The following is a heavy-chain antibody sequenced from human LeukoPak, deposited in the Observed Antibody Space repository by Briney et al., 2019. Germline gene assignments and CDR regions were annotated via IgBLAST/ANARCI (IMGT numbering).Heavy chain of an antibody. Sequence: LVKVSCKASGGTFSSYTISWVRQVPGQGLEWMGRIIPILGIANYAQKFQGRVTITADKSTSTAYMELSSLRSEDTAVYYCASLDYYDSSGSRFFDYWGQGTLVTVSS. CDR2: IIPILGIA. D-gene: IGHD3-22*01. CDR1: GGTFSSYT. J-gene: IGHJ4*02. CDR3: ASLDYYDSSGSRFFDY. V-gene: IGHV1-69*02.